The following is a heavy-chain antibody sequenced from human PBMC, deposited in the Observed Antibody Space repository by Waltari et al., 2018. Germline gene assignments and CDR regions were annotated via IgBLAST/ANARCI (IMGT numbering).Heavy chain of an antibody. CDR3: AIWEGAAAGTFDY. CDR1: GFTFSSYA. D-gene: IGHD6-13*01. Sequence: EVQLLESGGGLVQPGGSLRLSCAASGFTFSSYAMSWVRQAPGKGLGWVSAVSGSGGSTYDADSVKGRFTISRDNSKNTLYLQMNSLRAEDTAVYYCAIWEGAAAGTFDYWGQGTLVTVSS. J-gene: IGHJ4*02. CDR2: VSGSGGST. V-gene: IGHV3-23*01.